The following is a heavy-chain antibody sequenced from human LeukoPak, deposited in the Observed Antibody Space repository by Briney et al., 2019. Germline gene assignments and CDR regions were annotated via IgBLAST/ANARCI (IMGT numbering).Heavy chain of an antibody. CDR3: ARAWTGTELYYYYYYMDV. J-gene: IGHJ6*03. D-gene: IGHD1-7*01. Sequence: PSETLSLTCTVSGGSISSYYWSWIRQPAGKGLEWIGRIYTSGSTNYNPSLKSRVTMSVDTSKNQFSLKLSSVTAADTAVYYCARAWTGTELYYYYYYMDVSGKGTTVTVSS. CDR2: IYTSGST. CDR1: GGSISSYY. V-gene: IGHV4-4*07.